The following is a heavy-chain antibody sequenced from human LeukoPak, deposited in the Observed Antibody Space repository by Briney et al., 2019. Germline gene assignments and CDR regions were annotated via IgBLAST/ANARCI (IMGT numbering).Heavy chain of an antibody. J-gene: IGHJ4*02. CDR2: IYSGGKT. Sequence: GGSLRLSCSVSGFTVRDYYMSGVRQAPGKGLEWVSVIYSGGKTYYADSVKGRFTISRDDSKNTLHLQMNSLRAEDTAVYYCARINYYDGSGFFLDYWGQGTLVTVSS. CDR3: ARINYYDGSGFFLDY. CDR1: GFTVRDYY. V-gene: IGHV3-53*01. D-gene: IGHD3-22*01.